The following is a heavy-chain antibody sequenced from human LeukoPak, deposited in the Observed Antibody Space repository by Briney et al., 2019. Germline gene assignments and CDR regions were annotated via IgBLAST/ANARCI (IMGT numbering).Heavy chain of an antibody. CDR1: GYTFTTYY. J-gene: IGHJ4*02. D-gene: IGHD6-19*01. V-gene: IGHV1-46*01. CDR3: ARGGGTAVADRKSKFDD. CDR2: VNPSAGST. Sequence: ASVKVSCKASGYTFTTYYIHWVRQAPGQGLEWMGIVNPSAGSTSYAQKFQGRATMTRDTSTSTVYMELSSLRSEDTAVYYCARGGGTAVADRKSKFDDWGQGTLVTVSS.